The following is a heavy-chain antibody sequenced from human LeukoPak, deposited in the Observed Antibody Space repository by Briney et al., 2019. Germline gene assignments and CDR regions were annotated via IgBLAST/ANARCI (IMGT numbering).Heavy chain of an antibody. CDR3: ARVGATGTTSPFDY. CDR1: EYTFTGYY. CDR2: INPNSGGT. D-gene: IGHD1-1*01. Sequence: ASVKVSCKASEYTFTGYYIHWVRQAPGQGLEWMGWINPNSGGTNYAQKFQGRVTMTRDTSISTAYMELSRLRSDDTAVYYCARVGATGTTSPFDYWGQGTLVTVSS. J-gene: IGHJ4*02. V-gene: IGHV1-2*02.